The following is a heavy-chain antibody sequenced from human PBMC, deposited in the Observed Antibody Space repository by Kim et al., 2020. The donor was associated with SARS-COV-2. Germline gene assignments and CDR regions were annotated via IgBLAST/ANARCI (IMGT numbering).Heavy chain of an antibody. D-gene: IGHD3-10*01. Sequence: SIPSLKRRVTISVDTTKNQFSLELSSVSAADTAVYYCARGVGITRGAFDIWGQGTMVTVSS. CDR3: ARGVGITRGAFDI. J-gene: IGHJ3*02. V-gene: IGHV4-39*07.